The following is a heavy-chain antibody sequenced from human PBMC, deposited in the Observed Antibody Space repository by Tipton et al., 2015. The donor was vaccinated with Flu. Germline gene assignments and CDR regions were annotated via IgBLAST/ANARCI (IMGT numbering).Heavy chain of an antibody. Sequence: SLRLSCAASGFTFSSYWMHWVRQAPGKGLVWVSRINSDGSSTSYADSVKGRFTISRDNAKNTLYLQMNSLRAEDTAVYYCARGGDPPTTFWSGYYPHMDVWGKGTTVTVSS. CDR3: ARGGDPPTTFWSGYYPHMDV. CDR2: INSDGSST. J-gene: IGHJ6*03. D-gene: IGHD3-3*01. V-gene: IGHV3-74*01. CDR1: GFTFSSYW.